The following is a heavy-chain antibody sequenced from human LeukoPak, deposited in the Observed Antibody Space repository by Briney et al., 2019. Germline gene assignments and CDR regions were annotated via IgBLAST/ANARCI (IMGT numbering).Heavy chain of an antibody. D-gene: IGHD3-9*01. CDR1: GDSVSSNSAT. V-gene: IGHV6-1*01. CDR2: TYYRPKWYN. Sequence: PSQTLSLTCAISGDSVSSNSATWNWISQSPSTGLQWLERTYYRPKWYNDYAVSVKSRITFNPDTSKNQFSLQLNSVTPEDTAVYYCARVNVTGQPPTFDYWGQGTLATVSA. CDR3: ARVNVTGQPPTFDY. J-gene: IGHJ4*02.